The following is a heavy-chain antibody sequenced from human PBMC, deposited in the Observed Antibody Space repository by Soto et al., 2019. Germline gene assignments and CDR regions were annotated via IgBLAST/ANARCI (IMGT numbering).Heavy chain of an antibody. V-gene: IGHV4-59*01. CDR3: AATLRY. CDR1: GGSTSSYY. CDR2: IYYSGST. J-gene: IGHJ4*02. Sequence: QVQLQESGPGPVKPSETLSLTCSVSGGSTSSYYWSWIRQPPGKGLEWIGYIYYSGSTDYSPSLKSRVTMSIDTSQNQVSLKLTSVTTADTAVYYCAATLRYWGQGTLVTVSS.